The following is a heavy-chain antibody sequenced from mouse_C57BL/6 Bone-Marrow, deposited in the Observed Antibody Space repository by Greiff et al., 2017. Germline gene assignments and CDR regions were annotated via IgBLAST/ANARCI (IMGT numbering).Heavy chain of an antibody. V-gene: IGHV2-9*01. CDR1: GFSLTSYG. CDR2: IWGGGST. Sequence: QVQLQQSGPGLVAPSQSLSITCTVSGFSLTSYGVDWVRQPPGTGLEWLGVIWGGGSTNYNAALMSRLSISKNNSKSQVFLKMNSLQTDDTAMYYCATLYGRGLRDAMDYWGQGTSVTVSS. CDR3: ATLYGRGLRDAMDY. J-gene: IGHJ4*01. D-gene: IGHD1-1*01.